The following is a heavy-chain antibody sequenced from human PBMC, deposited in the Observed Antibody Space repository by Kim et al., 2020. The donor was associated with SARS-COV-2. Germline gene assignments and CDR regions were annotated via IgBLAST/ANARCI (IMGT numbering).Heavy chain of an antibody. D-gene: IGHD3-10*01. V-gene: IGHV1-8*01. CDR1: GYTFTSYD. Sequence: ASVKVSCKASGYTFTSYDINWVRQATGQGLEWMGWMNPNSGNTGYAQKFQGRVTMTRNTSISTAYMELSSLRSEDTAVYYCARRGLLLWFGELFHIHGDWYFDLWGRGTLVTVSS. CDR3: ARRGLLLWFGELFHIHGDWYFDL. CDR2: MNPNSGNT. J-gene: IGHJ2*01.